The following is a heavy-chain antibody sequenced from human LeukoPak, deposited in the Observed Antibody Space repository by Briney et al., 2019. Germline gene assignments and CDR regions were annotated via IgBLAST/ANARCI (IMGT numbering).Heavy chain of an antibody. J-gene: IGHJ4*02. D-gene: IGHD4-17*01. Sequence: PRGSLRLSCEASGFTFTTYSMTWVRPAPGKGLEWVSLISSGSSAIFSADALKGRFTISRDDAKNLLYLDMNSLRAEDTAVYYCARGHTAVTRHFDFWGQGTLVTVSS. CDR3: ARGHTAVTRHFDF. V-gene: IGHV3-21*01. CDR2: ISSGSSAI. CDR1: GFTFTTYS.